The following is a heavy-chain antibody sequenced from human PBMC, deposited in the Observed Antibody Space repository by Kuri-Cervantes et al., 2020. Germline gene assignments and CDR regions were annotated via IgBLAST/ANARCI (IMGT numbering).Heavy chain of an antibody. CDR1: GFTFSSYA. D-gene: IGHD3-10*01. CDR3: AKGHRGGSGVDY. V-gene: IGHV3-30-3*01. CDR2: ISYDGSNK. J-gene: IGHJ4*02. Sequence: GESLKISCAASGFTFSSYAMHWVRQAPGKGLEWVAVISYDGSNKYYADSVKGRFTISRDNSKNTPYLQMNSLRAEGTAVYYCAKGHRGGSGVDYWGQGTLVTVSS.